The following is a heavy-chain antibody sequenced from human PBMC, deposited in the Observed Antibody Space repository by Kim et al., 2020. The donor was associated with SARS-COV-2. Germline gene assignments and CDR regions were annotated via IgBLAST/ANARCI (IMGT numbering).Heavy chain of an antibody. D-gene: IGHD4-17*01. CDR3: ARDPPATVTTGYYYYGV. V-gene: IGHV3-30-3*01. CDR2: ISYDGSNK. J-gene: IGHJ6*01. CDR1: GFTFSSYA. Sequence: GGSLRLSCAASGFTFSSYAMNWVRQAPGKGLEWVAVISYDGSNKYYADSVKGRFTISRDNSKNTLYLQMNSLRAEDTAVYYCARDPPATVTTGYYYYGV.